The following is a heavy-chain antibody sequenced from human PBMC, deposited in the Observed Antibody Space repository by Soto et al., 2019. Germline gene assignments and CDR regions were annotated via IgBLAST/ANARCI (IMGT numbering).Heavy chain of an antibody. V-gene: IGHV4-34*01. Sequence: SETLALTCGVYGGSFRNYYWIWVRQPPGKGLEWIGEVNHSGEATYNPSLQSRVTISLDTSNNHFSLKMTSLTAADTALYFCKRAERFPRNSVDPSGQIPHVTLSS. J-gene: IGHJ5*02. CDR2: VNHSGEA. CDR3: KRAERFPRNSVDP. CDR1: GGSFRNYY. D-gene: IGHD3-10*01.